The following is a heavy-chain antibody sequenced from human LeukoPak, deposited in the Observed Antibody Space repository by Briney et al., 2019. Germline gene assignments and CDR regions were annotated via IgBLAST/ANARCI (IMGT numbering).Heavy chain of an antibody. CDR1: GGTFSSYT. CDR2: IITILGIA. CDR3: ARDRRGSTTADY. D-gene: IGHD2-2*01. J-gene: IGHJ4*02. V-gene: IGHV1-69*04. Sequence: KVSCKASGGTFSSYTISWVRQAPGQGVEWMGRIITILGIAKYAQKFQGRDTITADKTTRTAYMEMSSLRSEDTAVYYCARDRRGSTTADYWGQGTLVTVSS.